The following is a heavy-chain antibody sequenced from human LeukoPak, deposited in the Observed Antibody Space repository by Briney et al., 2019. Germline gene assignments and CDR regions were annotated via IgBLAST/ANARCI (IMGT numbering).Heavy chain of an antibody. CDR1: GGTFSSCA. J-gene: IGHJ4*02. CDR3: ARDQNYDILTGYYNPEAFDY. D-gene: IGHD3-9*01. Sequence: VASVKVSCNASGGTFSSCAISWVRQAPGQGLEWMGRIIPVLGIANYAQKFQGRVTITTDESTSTAYMEPSSLRSEDTAVYYCARDQNYDILTGYYNPEAFDYWGQGTLVTVSS. CDR2: IIPVLGIA. V-gene: IGHV1-69*04.